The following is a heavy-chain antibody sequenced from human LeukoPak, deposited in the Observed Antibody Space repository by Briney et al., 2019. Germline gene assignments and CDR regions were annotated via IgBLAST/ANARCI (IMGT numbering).Heavy chain of an antibody. V-gene: IGHV4-31*03. CDR1: GGSISSGGYY. CDR2: IYYSGST. D-gene: IGHD5-12*01. J-gene: IGHJ4*02. CDR3: ARAGYSGYDWKHYFDY. Sequence: PSETLSLTCTVSGGSISSGGYYWSWIRQHPGKGLEWIGYIYYSGSTYYNPSLKSRVTISVDTSKNQFSLKLSSVTAADTAVYYCARAGYSGYDWKHYFDYWGQGTLVTVSS.